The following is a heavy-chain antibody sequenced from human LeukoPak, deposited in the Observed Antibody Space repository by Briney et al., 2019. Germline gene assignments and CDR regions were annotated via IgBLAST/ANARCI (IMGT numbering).Heavy chain of an antibody. D-gene: IGHD5-18*01. Sequence: PGGSLRLSCAASGFAFSTYTMNWVRQAPGKGLVWVAHSNEDGTGASHADSVKGRFIISRDNAKNTLYLQMNGLRVEDTAVYYCVRVPTNSYGFGQWGQGSLVTASS. CDR2: SNEDGTGA. J-gene: IGHJ4*02. CDR1: GFAFSTYT. V-gene: IGHV3-74*01. CDR3: VRVPTNSYGFGQ.